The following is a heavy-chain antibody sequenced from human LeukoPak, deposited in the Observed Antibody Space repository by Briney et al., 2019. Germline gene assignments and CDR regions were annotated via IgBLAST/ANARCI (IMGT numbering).Heavy chain of an antibody. J-gene: IGHJ5*02. CDR2: ISYDGSNK. Sequence: QPGRSLRLSCAASGFTFSSYGMHWVRQAPGKGLEWVAVISYDGSNKYYADSVKGRFTISRDNSKNTLYLQMNSLRAEDTAVYYCAKDHGCMVRGVIWLSNWFDPWGQGTLVTVSS. D-gene: IGHD3-10*01. CDR1: GFTFSSYG. V-gene: IGHV3-30*18. CDR3: AKDHGCMVRGVIWLSNWFDP.